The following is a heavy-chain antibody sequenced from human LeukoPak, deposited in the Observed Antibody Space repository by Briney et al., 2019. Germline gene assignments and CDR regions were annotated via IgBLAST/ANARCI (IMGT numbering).Heavy chain of an antibody. CDR2: ISAYNGNT. CDR3: ARRPYYYGSGSFHYFDY. V-gene: IGHV1-18*01. D-gene: IGHD3-10*01. CDR1: GYTFTSYG. J-gene: IGHJ4*02. Sequence: ASVKVSCKASGYTFTSYGISWVRQAPGQGLEWMGWISAYNGNTNYAQKLQGRVTMTTDTSTSTAYMELRSLRSDDTAVYYCARRPYYYGSGSFHYFDYWGQGTLVTVSS.